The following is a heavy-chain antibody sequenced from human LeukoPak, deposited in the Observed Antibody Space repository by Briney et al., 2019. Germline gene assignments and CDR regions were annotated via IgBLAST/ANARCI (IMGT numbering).Heavy chain of an antibody. Sequence: ASVKVSCKASGYTFTSYGISWVRQAPGQGLEWMGWISAYNGNTNYAQKLQGRVTMTTDTSTSTVYMELSSLRSEDTAVYYCARDPFLGGNSFVGYFDYWGQGTLVTVSS. J-gene: IGHJ4*02. CDR2: ISAYNGNT. CDR3: ARDPFLGGNSFVGYFDY. CDR1: GYTFTSYG. V-gene: IGHV1-18*01. D-gene: IGHD4-23*01.